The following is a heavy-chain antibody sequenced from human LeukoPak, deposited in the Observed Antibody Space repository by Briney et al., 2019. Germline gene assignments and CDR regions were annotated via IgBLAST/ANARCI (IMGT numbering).Heavy chain of an antibody. CDR1: GGSFSGYY. CDR2: INHSGST. J-gene: IGHJ5*02. D-gene: IGHD2-15*01. CDR3: ARVLGWFDP. V-gene: IGHV4-34*01. Sequence: SETLSLTCAVYGGSFSGYYWSWIRQPPGKGLEWIGEINHSGSTNYNPSLKSRVTISVDTSKNQFSLKLSSVTAADTAVYYCARVLGWFDPWGQGTLVTVSS.